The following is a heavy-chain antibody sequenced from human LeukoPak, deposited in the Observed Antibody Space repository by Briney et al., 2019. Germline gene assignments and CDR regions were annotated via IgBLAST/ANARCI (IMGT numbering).Heavy chain of an antibody. CDR1: GFTFSSYS. J-gene: IGHJ4*02. V-gene: IGHV3-48*04. CDR3: ASFGIAAAY. CDR2: ISSSSSTI. D-gene: IGHD6-13*01. Sequence: PGGSLRLSCAASGFTFSSYSMNWVRQAPGKGLEWVSYISSSSSTIYYADSVEGRFTISRDNAKNSLYLQMNSLRAEDTAVYYCASFGIAAAYWGQGTLVTVSS.